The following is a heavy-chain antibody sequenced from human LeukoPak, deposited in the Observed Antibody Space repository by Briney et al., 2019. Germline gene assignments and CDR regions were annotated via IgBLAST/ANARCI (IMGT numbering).Heavy chain of an antibody. CDR2: LSADGSHK. CDR1: GFNFSSYG. D-gene: IGHD6-13*01. Sequence: GRSLRLSCEASGFNFSSYGMHWVRQAPGKGLEWVAVLSADGSHKQFADSVKDRFAISRDNSKKTLYLQMNGLRAEDKAVYYCVQGGVRHRGSWYGDYFDYWGQGTLVTVSS. CDR3: VQGGVRHRGSWYGDYFDY. V-gene: IGHV3-30*03. J-gene: IGHJ4*02.